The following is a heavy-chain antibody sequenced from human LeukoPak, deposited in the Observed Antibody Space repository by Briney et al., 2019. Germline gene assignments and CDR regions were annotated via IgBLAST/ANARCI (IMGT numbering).Heavy chain of an antibody. D-gene: IGHD3-22*01. J-gene: IGHJ4*02. CDR1: GITLSNYG. V-gene: IGHV3-23*01. CDR2: ISDRGSRT. Sequence: GGSLRLSCAVSGITLSNYGMSWVRQAPGKGLEWVAGISDRGSRTNYTDSVKGRFTISTDHPKNTLYLQMNSLRAEDTAVYFCAKRGVVIRVILVGFHKEAYYFDSWGQGALVTVSS. CDR3: AKRGVVIRVILVGFHKEAYYFDS.